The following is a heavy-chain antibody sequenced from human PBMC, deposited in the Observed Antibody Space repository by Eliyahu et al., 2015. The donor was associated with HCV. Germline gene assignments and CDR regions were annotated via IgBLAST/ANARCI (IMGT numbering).Heavy chain of an antibody. D-gene: IGHD6-19*01. J-gene: IGHJ5*02. CDR1: ITTYY. Sequence: QVQLQESGPGLVKPSETLSLTSITTYYWSWIRXPPGRGLEWXGYIHYSGSTNYNPSLKSRVTISLDTSKNQFSLNLTSVTAADTAVYYCASGGGGIAVAGTGGWFDPWGQGTLVTVSS. CDR3: ASGGGGIAVAGTGGWFDP. CDR2: IHYSGST. V-gene: IGHV4-59*01.